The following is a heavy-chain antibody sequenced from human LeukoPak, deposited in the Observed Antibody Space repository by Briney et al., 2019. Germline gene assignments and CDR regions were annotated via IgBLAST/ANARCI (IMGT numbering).Heavy chain of an antibody. D-gene: IGHD2-15*01. V-gene: IGHV1-69*13. Sequence: GASVKVSCKASGGTFSSYAISWVRQAPGQGLEWMGGIIPIFGTANYAQKFQGRVTITADESTSTAYMELSSLRSEDTAVYYCARDRRAYCSGGSCYSPLHYWGQGTLVTVSS. J-gene: IGHJ4*02. CDR1: GGTFSSYA. CDR2: IIPIFGTA. CDR3: ARDRRAYCSGGSCYSPLHY.